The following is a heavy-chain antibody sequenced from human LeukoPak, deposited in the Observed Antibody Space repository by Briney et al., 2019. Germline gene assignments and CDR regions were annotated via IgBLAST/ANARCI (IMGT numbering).Heavy chain of an antibody. Sequence: ASVKVSCKASGYTFTGYYMHWVRQAPGQGLEWMGRINPNSGNTGYAQKFQGRVTITRNTSISTAYMELSSLRSEDTAVYYCARAIRRTVVPDYWGQGTLVTVSS. CDR1: GYTFTGYY. J-gene: IGHJ4*02. V-gene: IGHV1-8*03. D-gene: IGHD4-23*01. CDR2: INPNSGNT. CDR3: ARAIRRTVVPDY.